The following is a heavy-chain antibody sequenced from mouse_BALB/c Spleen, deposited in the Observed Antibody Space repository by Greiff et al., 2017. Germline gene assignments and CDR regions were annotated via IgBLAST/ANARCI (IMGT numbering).Heavy chain of an antibody. D-gene: IGHD2-1*01. J-gene: IGHJ1*01. Sequence: EVMLVESGGGLVQPGGSRKLSCAASGFTFSSFGMHWVRQAPEKGLEWVAYISSGSSTIYYADTVKGRFTISRDNPKNTLFLQMTSLRSEDTAMYYCARDGNYVPGYFDVWGAGTTVTVSS. CDR2: ISSGSSTI. V-gene: IGHV5-17*02. CDR1: GFTFSSFG. CDR3: ARDGNYVPGYFDV.